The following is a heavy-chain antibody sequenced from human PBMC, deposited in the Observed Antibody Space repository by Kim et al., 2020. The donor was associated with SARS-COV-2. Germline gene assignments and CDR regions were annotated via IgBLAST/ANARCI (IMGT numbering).Heavy chain of an antibody. CDR1: GYTFTSYA. J-gene: IGHJ4*02. D-gene: IGHD3-22*01. CDR3: ARSSGVGVINDDY. V-gene: IGHV1-3*04. Sequence: ASVKVSCKASGYTFTSYAMHWVRQAPGQRLEWMGWINTGNGNTKYSQKFQGRVTITRDTSASTAYMELSSLRSEDTAVYYCARSSGVGVINDDYWGQGTLVTVSS. CDR2: INTGNGNT.